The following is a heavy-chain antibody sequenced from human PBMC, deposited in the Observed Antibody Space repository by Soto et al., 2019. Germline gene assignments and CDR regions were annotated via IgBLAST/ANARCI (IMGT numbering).Heavy chain of an antibody. V-gene: IGHV3-23*01. CDR1: GFTFTSYD. Sequence: PGGSLRLSCVVSGFTFTSYDMTWVRQAPGKGLEWVSAIIRNGADSYYAGSVKGRFTISRDNSKNTLYLQMNSLRAEDTAVYYCAKHLNYYYGGSGYYFDYWGQGTLVTVSS. J-gene: IGHJ4*02. CDR2: IIRNGADS. CDR3: AKHLNYYYGGSGYYFDY. D-gene: IGHD3-22*01.